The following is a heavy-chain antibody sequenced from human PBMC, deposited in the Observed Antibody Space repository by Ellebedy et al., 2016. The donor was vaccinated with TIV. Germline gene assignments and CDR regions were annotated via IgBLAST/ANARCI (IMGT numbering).Heavy chain of an antibody. D-gene: IGHD4-17*01. CDR2: ISYDGSNK. CDR1: GFIFRSYA. Sequence: GESLKISXAASGFIFRSYAMHWVRQAPGKGLEWVAVISYDGSNKYYADSVKGRFTISRDNSKNTLYLQMNSLRAEDTAVYYCARDRVHYAHFDYWGQGTLVTVSS. V-gene: IGHV3-30-3*01. J-gene: IGHJ4*02. CDR3: ARDRVHYAHFDY.